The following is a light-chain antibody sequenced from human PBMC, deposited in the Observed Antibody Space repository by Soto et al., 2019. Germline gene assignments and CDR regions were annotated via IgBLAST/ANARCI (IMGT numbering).Light chain of an antibody. CDR2: EVS. J-gene: IGLJ2*01. Sequence: QSALTQPASVSGSPGQSITISCTGTSSDVGGYNYVSWYQQHPGKAPKLMIYEVSNRPSGVSTRFSGSKSGNTASLNISGLQAEDEADYYCSSYTSSSTLVVFGGGTKLTVL. V-gene: IGLV2-14*01. CDR3: SSYTSSSTLVV. CDR1: SSDVGGYNY.